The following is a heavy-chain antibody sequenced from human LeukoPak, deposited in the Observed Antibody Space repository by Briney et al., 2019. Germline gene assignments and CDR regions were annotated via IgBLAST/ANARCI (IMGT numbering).Heavy chain of an antibody. CDR1: GFTFSNYG. V-gene: IGHV3-21*01. CDR2: ISSTSSYI. Sequence: PGGSLRLSCAASGFTFSNYGMNWVRQAPGKGLEWVSSISSTSSYIYYADSVKGRFTISRDNAKNSVYLQMNSLRAEDTAVYYCARDHGDPPGSLDYWGQGTLVTVSS. CDR3: ARDHGDPPGSLDY. J-gene: IGHJ4*02. D-gene: IGHD4-17*01.